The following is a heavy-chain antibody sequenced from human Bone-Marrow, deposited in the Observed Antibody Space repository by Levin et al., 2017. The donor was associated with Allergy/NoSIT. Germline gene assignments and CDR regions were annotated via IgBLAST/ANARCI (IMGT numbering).Heavy chain of an antibody. CDR3: ARLPNWQYYYFDY. Sequence: ASETLSLTCVVSGGSISSSNWWSWVRQPPGKGLEWIGEIYYSGSTNYNPSFESRATLSVDTSNNQFSLRLTSVTAADTAVYYCARLPNWQYYYFDYWGPGTEVTVSS. J-gene: IGHJ4*02. V-gene: IGHV4-4*02. D-gene: IGHD7-27*01. CDR1: GGSISSSNW. CDR2: IYYSGST.